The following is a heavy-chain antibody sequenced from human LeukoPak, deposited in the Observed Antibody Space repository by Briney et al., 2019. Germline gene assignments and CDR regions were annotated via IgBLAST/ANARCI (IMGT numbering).Heavy chain of an antibody. CDR1: GYTFTSYY. D-gene: IGHD5-18*01. V-gene: IGHV1-46*01. Sequence: GASVKVSCKASGYTFTSYYMHWVRQAPGQGLEWMGIINPGGGSTTYTQKFQGRVTMTRDMSTSTVYMELSSLRSEDTAVYYCAREVRYSYGRNWFDPWGQGTLVTVSS. CDR3: AREVRYSYGRNWFDP. J-gene: IGHJ5*02. CDR2: INPGGGST.